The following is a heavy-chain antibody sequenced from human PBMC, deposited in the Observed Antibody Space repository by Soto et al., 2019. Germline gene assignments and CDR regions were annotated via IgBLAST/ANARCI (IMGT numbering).Heavy chain of an antibody. CDR2: IIPISGTT. J-gene: IGHJ6*02. CDR3: ARGYCSGGNCYSGMDV. V-gene: IGHV1-69*13. D-gene: IGHD2-15*01. CDR1: GYSFITNA. Sequence: GASVKVSCKASGYSFITNAMHWVRQAPGQRLEWLGGIIPISGTTYYTQKFQGRVTITADEPTSTAFMELSSLKSEDTAVFYCARGYCSGGNCYSGMDVWGQGTMVTVSS.